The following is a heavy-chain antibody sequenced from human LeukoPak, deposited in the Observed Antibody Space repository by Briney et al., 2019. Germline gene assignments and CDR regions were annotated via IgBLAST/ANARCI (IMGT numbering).Heavy chain of an antibody. Sequence: GRSLRLSCAASGFTLSSYGMHWVRQAPGKGLEWVAVIWYDGSNKYYADSVKGRFTISRDNSKNTLYLQMNSLRAEDTAVYYCARAVATITRAFDYWGQGTLVTVSS. CDR1: GFTLSSYG. CDR3: ARAVATITRAFDY. D-gene: IGHD5-12*01. V-gene: IGHV3-33*01. CDR2: IWYDGSNK. J-gene: IGHJ4*02.